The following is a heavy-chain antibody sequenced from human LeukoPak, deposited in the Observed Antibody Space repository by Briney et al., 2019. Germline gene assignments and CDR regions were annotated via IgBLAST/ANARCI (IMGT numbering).Heavy chain of an antibody. CDR2: ISWNSGSI. CDR1: GFTFDDYA. D-gene: IGHD3-22*01. CDR3: AKGGHSSGYYPFDY. V-gene: IGHV3-9*01. J-gene: IGHJ4*02. Sequence: GGSLTLSCAASGFTFDDYAMHWVRQAPGKGLEWVSGISWNSGSIGYADSVEGRFTLSRDNAKNSLYLQMNSLRAEDTALYYCAKGGHSSGYYPFDYWGQGTLVTVSS.